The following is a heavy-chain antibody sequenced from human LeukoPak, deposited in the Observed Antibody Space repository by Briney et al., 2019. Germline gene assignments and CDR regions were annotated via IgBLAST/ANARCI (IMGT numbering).Heavy chain of an antibody. J-gene: IGHJ4*02. Sequence: SQTLSLTCTASGGSIASGGYYWSWLRHHPWKGLEWIGYIHYRGKTYYNPSLESRLNISVDTSKNQFSLRLDSVAAADTAIYYCARNPQYFFDRWGPGILVTVSS. CDR2: IHYRGKT. CDR1: GGSIASGGYY. V-gene: IGHV4-31*03. CDR3: ARNPQYFFDR.